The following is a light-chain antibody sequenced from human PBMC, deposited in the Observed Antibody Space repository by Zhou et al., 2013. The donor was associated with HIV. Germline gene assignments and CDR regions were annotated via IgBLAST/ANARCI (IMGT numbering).Light chain of an antibody. V-gene: IGKV1-5*03. Sequence: DIQMTQSPPSLSASVGDRVTITCRASQGISNSLAWYQQKPGKAPKLLLYEASSLERGVPSRFSGSGSGTEFTLTISSLQPDDLATYYCQQYNGYSRTFGQGTKVEIK. CDR2: EAS. CDR3: QQYNGYSRT. J-gene: IGKJ1*01. CDR1: QGISNS.